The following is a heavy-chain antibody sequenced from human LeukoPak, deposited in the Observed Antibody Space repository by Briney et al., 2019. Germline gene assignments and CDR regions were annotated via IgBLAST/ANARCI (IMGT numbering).Heavy chain of an antibody. CDR2: IYHSGST. D-gene: IGHD3-3*01. J-gene: IGHJ3*02. V-gene: IGHV4-38-2*02. CDR1: GYSLSIGYY. Sequence: SETLSLTCTVSGYSLSIGYYWGWTGQPPGKGLEWIGRIYHSGSTHYNQSLKSRLTISVDTSKNRFTLKLRSVTAADTAVYYCTRPSIFGGEGGAFDIWGQGTMVTVSS. CDR3: TRPSIFGGEGGAFDI.